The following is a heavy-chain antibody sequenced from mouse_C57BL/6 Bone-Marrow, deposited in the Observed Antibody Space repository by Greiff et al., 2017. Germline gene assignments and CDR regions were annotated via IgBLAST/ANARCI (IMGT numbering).Heavy chain of an antibody. CDR2: IYPGDGDT. V-gene: IGHV1-82*01. CDR3: AQLRPAEVCYYAKDY. Sequence: QVQLQQSGPELVKPGASVKISCKASGYAFSSSWMNWVKQRPGKGLEWIGRIYPGDGDTNYNGKFKGKATLTAAKSSSTAYMQLSSLTSEDSAVYFCAQLRPAEVCYYAKDYWDQGTSVTVSS. J-gene: IGHJ4*01. D-gene: IGHD1-3*01. CDR1: GYAFSSSW.